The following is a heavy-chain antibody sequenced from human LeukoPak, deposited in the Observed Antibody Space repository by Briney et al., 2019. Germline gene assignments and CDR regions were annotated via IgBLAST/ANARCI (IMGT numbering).Heavy chain of an antibody. D-gene: IGHD2-2*01. V-gene: IGHV4-61*02. Sequence: SETLPLTCTVSGGSISSGSYYWSWIRQPAGKGLEWIGRIYTSGSTNYNPSLKSRVTISVDTSKNQFSLKLSSVTAADTAVYYCARGARVVVPAAPFDPWGQGTLVTVSS. CDR2: IYTSGST. CDR3: ARGARVVVPAAPFDP. J-gene: IGHJ5*02. CDR1: GGSISSGSYY.